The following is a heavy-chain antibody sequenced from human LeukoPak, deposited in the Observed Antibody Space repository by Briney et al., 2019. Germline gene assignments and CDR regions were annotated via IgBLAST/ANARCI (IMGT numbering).Heavy chain of an antibody. CDR2: IHYSGTP. CDR1: GGSISSSSHY. CDR3: ARDRGYGDYAYYFDY. J-gene: IGHJ4*02. Sequence: SETLSLTCTVSGGSISSSSHYWGWIRQPPGKGLEWIGSIHYSGTPYYNPSLKSRVTMSLDTSKNQFSLKLSSVTAADTAVYYCARDRGYGDYAYYFDYWGQGTLVTISS. D-gene: IGHD4-17*01. V-gene: IGHV4-39*07.